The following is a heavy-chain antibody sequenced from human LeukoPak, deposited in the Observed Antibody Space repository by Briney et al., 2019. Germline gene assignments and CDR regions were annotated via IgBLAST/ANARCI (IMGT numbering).Heavy chain of an antibody. Sequence: PGRSLRLSCAASGFTFDDYAMRWVRQAPGKGLEWVSGISWNSGSIGYADSVKGRFTISRDNAKNSLYLQMNSLRAEDTALYYCAKDRGSWYSGSYGAFDIWGQGTMVTVSS. CDR2: ISWNSGSI. V-gene: IGHV3-9*01. D-gene: IGHD1-26*01. CDR1: GFTFDDYA. CDR3: AKDRGSWYSGSYGAFDI. J-gene: IGHJ3*02.